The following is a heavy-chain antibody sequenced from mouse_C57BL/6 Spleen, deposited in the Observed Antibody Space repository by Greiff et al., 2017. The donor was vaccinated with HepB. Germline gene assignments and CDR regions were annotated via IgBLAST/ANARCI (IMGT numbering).Heavy chain of an antibody. Sequence: VQLQESGPELVKPGASVKISCKASGYAFSSSWMNWVKQRPGKGLEWIGRIYPGDGDTNYNGKFKGKATLTADKSSSTAYMQLSSLTSEDSAVYFCASSYYGSSHYFDYWGQGTTLTVSS. V-gene: IGHV1-82*01. CDR1: GYAFSSSW. CDR3: ASSYYGSSHYFDY. D-gene: IGHD1-1*01. CDR2: IYPGDGDT. J-gene: IGHJ2*01.